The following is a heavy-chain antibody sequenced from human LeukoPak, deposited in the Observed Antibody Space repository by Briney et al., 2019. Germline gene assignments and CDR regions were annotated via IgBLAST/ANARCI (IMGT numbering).Heavy chain of an antibody. Sequence: GGSLRLSCAASGFTFSSYGMHWVRQAPGKGLVWVSRINGDGSSTTYADSVKGRFTISRDNARNTVYLQMNSLRAEDTAVYYCARDKAGYCGGGSCPWGQGTLVTVSS. J-gene: IGHJ5*02. CDR3: ARDKAGYCGGGSCP. CDR2: INGDGSST. D-gene: IGHD2-15*01. V-gene: IGHV3-74*03. CDR1: GFTFSSYG.